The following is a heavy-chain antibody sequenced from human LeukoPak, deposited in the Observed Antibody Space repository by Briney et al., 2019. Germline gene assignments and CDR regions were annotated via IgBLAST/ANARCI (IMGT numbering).Heavy chain of an antibody. J-gene: IGHJ6*02. CDR3: ARDHGGIYYYYYGMDV. V-gene: IGHV3-30-3*01. Sequence: GGSLRLSCAASGFTFSSYAMHWVRQAPGKGLEWVAVISYDGSNKYCADSVKGRFTISRDNSKNTLYLQMNSLRAEDTAVYYCARDHGGIYYYYYGMDVWGQGTTVTVSS. CDR2: ISYDGSNK. D-gene: IGHD2-15*01. CDR1: GFTFSSYA.